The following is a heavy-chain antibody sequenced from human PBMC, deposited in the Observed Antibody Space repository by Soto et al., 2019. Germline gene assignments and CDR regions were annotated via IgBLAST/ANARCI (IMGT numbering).Heavy chain of an antibody. V-gene: IGHV4-39*01. CDR3: ARHLSSSGYSAYEY. Sequence: SETLSVTCTVSGSSINSSTYYWVWIRQPPGKGLECIGSIYYSGSTYYNPSLKSRVTISVDTSKNQFSLKLSSVTAADTAVYYCARHLSSSGYSAYEYWGQGTLVTVS. J-gene: IGHJ4*02. CDR2: IYYSGST. CDR1: GSSINSSTYY. D-gene: IGHD3-22*01.